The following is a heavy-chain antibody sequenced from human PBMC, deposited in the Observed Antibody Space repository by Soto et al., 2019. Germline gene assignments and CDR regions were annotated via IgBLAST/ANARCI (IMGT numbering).Heavy chain of an antibody. V-gene: IGHV1-69*06. CDR3: ARGGALSTSWYWGDGLDS. D-gene: IGHD6-13*01. CDR2: IIPVFGTP. J-gene: IGHJ4*02. Sequence: QVQLEQSGSEVKKSGSSVKVSCKASGYSFSSHAITCVRQAPGQGLEWMGGIIPVFGTPSYAQKFQGRVTFSADKSTNTSYLELRSLRSEDTAVYYCARGGALSTSWYWGDGLDSWGQGTQVTVSS. CDR1: GYSFSSHA.